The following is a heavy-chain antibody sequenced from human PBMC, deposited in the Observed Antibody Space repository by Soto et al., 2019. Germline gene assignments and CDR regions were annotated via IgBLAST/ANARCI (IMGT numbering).Heavy chain of an antibody. D-gene: IGHD5-18*01. V-gene: IGHV4-39*01. CDR3: ARHEDFWGAMVTFFDY. CDR2: IYYSGST. CDR1: GGSISSSSYY. J-gene: IGHJ4*02. Sequence: QLQLQESGPGLVKPSETLSLTCTVSGGSISSSSYYWGWIRQPPGKGLEWIGSIYYSGSTYYNPSLKSRVTISVDTSKNQFSLKLSSVTAADTAVYYCARHEDFWGAMVTFFDYWGQGTLVTVSS.